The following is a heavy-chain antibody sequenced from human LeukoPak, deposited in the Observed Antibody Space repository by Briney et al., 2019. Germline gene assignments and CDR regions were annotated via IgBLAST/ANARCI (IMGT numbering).Heavy chain of an antibody. Sequence: GGSLRLSCAASGFTFSSCAMSWVRQAPGKGLEWVSTIIDSGNSIYYADSAEGRFTISRDNSKNTLYLQMNSLRAGDTAVYYCAKDPIFSGSYGVFAYWGLGTLVTVSS. CDR1: GFTFSSCA. J-gene: IGHJ4*02. D-gene: IGHD1-26*01. CDR2: IIDSGNSI. CDR3: AKDPIFSGSYGVFAY. V-gene: IGHV3-23*01.